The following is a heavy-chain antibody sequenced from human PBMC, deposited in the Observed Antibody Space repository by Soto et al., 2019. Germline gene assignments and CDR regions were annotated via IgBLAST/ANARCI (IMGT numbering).Heavy chain of an antibody. CDR3: ARDLGSRDYIWGSYRPNNWFDP. J-gene: IGHJ5*02. Sequence: QVQLVQSGAEVKKPGASVKVSCKASGYTFTSYGISWVRQAPGQGLEWMGWISAYNGNTNYAQKLQGRVTMTTDPSTSTAYMELRSLRSDDTAVYYCARDLGSRDYIWGSYRPNNWFDPWGQGTLVTVSS. V-gene: IGHV1-18*01. D-gene: IGHD3-16*02. CDR2: ISAYNGNT. CDR1: GYTFTSYG.